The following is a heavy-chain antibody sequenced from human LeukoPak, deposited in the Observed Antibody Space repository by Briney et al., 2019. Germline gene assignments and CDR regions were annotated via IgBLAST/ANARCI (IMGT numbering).Heavy chain of an antibody. V-gene: IGHV4-59*04. D-gene: IGHD6-13*01. CDR1: GGSISSYY. J-gene: IGHJ4*02. Sequence: ETLSLACTVSGGSISSYYWSWIRQPPGKGLEWIGSIYYSGSTYYNPSLKSRVIISVDTSKNQFSLKLSSVTAADTAVYFCARGQRLVPLDFWGQGILVTVSS. CDR3: ARGQRLVPLDF. CDR2: IYYSGST.